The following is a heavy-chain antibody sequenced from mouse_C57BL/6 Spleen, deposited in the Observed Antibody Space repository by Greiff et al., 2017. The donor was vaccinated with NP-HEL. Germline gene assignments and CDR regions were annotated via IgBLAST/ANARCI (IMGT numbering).Heavy chain of an antibody. J-gene: IGHJ2*01. V-gene: IGHV1-80*01. D-gene: IGHD1-1*01. CDR2: IYPGDGDT. CDR1: GYAFSSYW. Sequence: QVQLQQSGAELVKPGASVKISCKASGYAFSSYWMNWVKQRPGKGLEWIGQIYPGDGDTNYNGKFKGKATLTADKSSSTAYMQLSSLTSEDSAVYFCARCYYGSSFDDWGQGTTLTVSS. CDR3: ARCYYGSSFDD.